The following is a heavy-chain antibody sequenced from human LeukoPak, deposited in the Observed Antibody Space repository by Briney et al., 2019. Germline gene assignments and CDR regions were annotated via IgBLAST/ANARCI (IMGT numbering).Heavy chain of an antibody. D-gene: IGHD2/OR15-2a*01. CDR2: IKTDGSST. CDR1: GFTFSNSW. V-gene: IGHV3-74*01. Sequence: GGSVRLSCVGSGFTFSNSWIHWGRQAPGKGLMWVSAIKTDGSSTSYVDSVKGRFTISRDNAKNTLYLQMNSLRSEDTAIYYCVSGISATSGWGQGTLVTVSS. J-gene: IGHJ4*02. CDR3: VSGISATSG.